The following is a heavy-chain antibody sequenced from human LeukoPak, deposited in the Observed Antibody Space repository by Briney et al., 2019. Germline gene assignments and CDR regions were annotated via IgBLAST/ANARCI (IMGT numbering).Heavy chain of an antibody. V-gene: IGHV1-69*05. CDR3: ASGHDSSGYYPIVDAFDI. D-gene: IGHD3-22*01. Sequence: ASVKVSCKASGGTFSSYAISWVRQAPGQGLEWMGGIIPIFGTANYAQKFQGRVTITTDESTSTAYMELSSLRSEDTAVYYCASGHDSSGYYPIVDAFDIWGQGTMVTVSS. CDR1: GGTFSSYA. CDR2: IIPIFGTA. J-gene: IGHJ3*02.